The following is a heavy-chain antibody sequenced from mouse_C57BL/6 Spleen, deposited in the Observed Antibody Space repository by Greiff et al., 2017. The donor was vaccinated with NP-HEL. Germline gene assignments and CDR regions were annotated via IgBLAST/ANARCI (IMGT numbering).Heavy chain of an antibody. CDR3: ARHLDEYFDY. J-gene: IGHJ2*01. Sequence: EVKLVESGGGLVQPGGSLKLSCAASGFTFSDYYMYWVRQTPEKRLEWVAYISNGGGSTYYPDTVKGRFTISRDNAKNTLYLQMSRLKSEDTAMYYCARHLDEYFDYWGQGTTLTVSS. CDR1: GFTFSDYY. CDR2: ISNGGGST. V-gene: IGHV5-12*01.